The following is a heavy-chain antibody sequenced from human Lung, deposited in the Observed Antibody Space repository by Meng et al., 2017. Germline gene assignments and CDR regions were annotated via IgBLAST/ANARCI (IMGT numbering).Heavy chain of an antibody. J-gene: IGHJ5*02. D-gene: IGHD3-3*01. V-gene: IGHV4-4*02. CDR1: GGSISSRNW. Sequence: QVQLQESGPGLGKPSGTLSLTCAVFGGSISSRNWWSWVRQSPGKGLEWIGEIYHSGRTNYNPSLESRVTISLDKSQNHFSLKVKSVTAADTAVYYCVRGGQDQAYYDFWSGPFDPWGQGTLVTVSS. CDR3: VRGGQDQAYYDFWSGPFDP. CDR2: IYHSGRT.